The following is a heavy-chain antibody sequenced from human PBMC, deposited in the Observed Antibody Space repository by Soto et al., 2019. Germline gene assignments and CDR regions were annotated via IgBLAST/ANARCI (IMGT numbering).Heavy chain of an antibody. CDR1: GFTFSSYA. CDR2: ISGSGAST. CDR3: AKFRQWLAYDY. Sequence: GGSLRLSCVVSGFTFSSYAMSWVFQAPGKGLEWVSAISGSGASTYYADSVKGRFTISRDNSKNTLYLQMNSLRAEDTAVYYCAKFRQWLAYDYWGQGTLVTVSS. V-gene: IGHV3-23*01. J-gene: IGHJ4*02. D-gene: IGHD6-19*01.